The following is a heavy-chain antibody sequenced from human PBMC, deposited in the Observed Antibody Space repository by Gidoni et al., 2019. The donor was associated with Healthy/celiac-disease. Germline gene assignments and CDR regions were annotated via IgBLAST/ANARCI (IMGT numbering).Heavy chain of an antibody. D-gene: IGHD3-16*02. J-gene: IGHJ4*02. Sequence: QVQLQQWGAGLLKPSETLSPTCAICGGSFRGYYWSWIRQPPGKGLEWIGEINHSGSTNYNPSLKSRVTISVDTSKNQFSLKLSSVTAADTAVYYCARGRGRRLGELSLLGYWGQGTLVTVSS. CDR2: INHSGST. CDR3: ARGRGRRLGELSLLGY. V-gene: IGHV4-34*01. CDR1: GGSFRGYY.